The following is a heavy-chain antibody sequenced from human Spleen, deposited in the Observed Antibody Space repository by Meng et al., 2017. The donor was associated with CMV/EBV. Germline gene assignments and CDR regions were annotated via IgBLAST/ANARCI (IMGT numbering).Heavy chain of an antibody. Sequence: GESLKISCTASGFMFNNYGMHWVRQAPGKGLEWVAFIRNDGTIKHYGDSVKGRFTISRDNSKKTLFLQMNSLRPEDTALYYCAKVGAVSWFDPWGQGTLVTVS. D-gene: IGHD1-26*01. V-gene: IGHV3-30*02. J-gene: IGHJ5*02. CDR3: AKVGAVSWFDP. CDR1: GFMFNNYG. CDR2: IRNDGTIK.